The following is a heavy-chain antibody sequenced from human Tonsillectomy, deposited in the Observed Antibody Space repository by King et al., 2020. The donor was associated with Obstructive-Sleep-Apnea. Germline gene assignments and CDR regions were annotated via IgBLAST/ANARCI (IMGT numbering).Heavy chain of an antibody. CDR1: GGSISSSSYY. D-gene: IGHD3-22*01. Sequence: QLQESGPGLVKPSETLSLTCTVSGGSISSSSYYWGWIRQPPGKGLEWIGCIYYSGSTYYNPSLKSRVTISVDPSKNQFSLKLRSVTAADTAVYYCARDTYYYDSSGYIVPDAFDICGQGTMVTVSS. CDR3: ARDTYYYDSSGYIVPDAFDI. J-gene: IGHJ3*02. CDR2: IYYSGST. V-gene: IGHV4-39*07.